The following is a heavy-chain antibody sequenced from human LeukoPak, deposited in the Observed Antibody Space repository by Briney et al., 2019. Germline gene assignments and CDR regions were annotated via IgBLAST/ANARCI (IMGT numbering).Heavy chain of an antibody. CDR2: LSGTSDNT. V-gene: IGHV3-23*01. J-gene: IGHJ4*02. CDR3: TRGRHIHDYDDFDH. Sequence: PGGSLRLSCTASGFNFGNYAMGWVRQAPGKGLEWVSSLSGTSDNTFYADAVKGRFIISRDNSKNTLFLQMYRLKVEDTALYYCTRGRHIHDYDDFDHWGQGTLVTVSS. CDR1: GFNFGNYA. D-gene: IGHD3-16*01.